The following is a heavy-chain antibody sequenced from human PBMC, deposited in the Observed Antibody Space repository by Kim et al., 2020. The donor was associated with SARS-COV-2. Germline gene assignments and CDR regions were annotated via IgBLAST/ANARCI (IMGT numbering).Heavy chain of an antibody. D-gene: IGHD1-26*01. V-gene: IGHV7-4-1*02. CDR3: ASPIVGAIGGAFDI. CDR2: INTNTGNP. J-gene: IGHJ3*02. Sequence: ASVKVSCKASGYTFTSYAMNWVRQAPGQGLEWMGWINTNTGNPTYAQGFTGRFVFSLDTSVSTAYLQISSLKAEDTAVYYCASPIVGAIGGAFDIWGQGTMVTVSS. CDR1: GYTFTSYA.